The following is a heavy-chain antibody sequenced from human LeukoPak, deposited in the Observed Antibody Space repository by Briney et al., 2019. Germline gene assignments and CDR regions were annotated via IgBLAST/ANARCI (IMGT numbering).Heavy chain of an antibody. D-gene: IGHD6-19*01. J-gene: IGHJ4*02. CDR1: GGSINSHY. Sequence: SETLSLTYAVSGGSINSHYWGWIRQPPGKGLQWIGDIYYTGKNNYNPSLRSRVTISLDTSKDHLSLNLTSVLAADTAIYYCVRRDTGWNYFDYWGQGILVTVSS. CDR2: IYYTGKN. CDR3: VRRDTGWNYFDY. V-gene: IGHV4-59*08.